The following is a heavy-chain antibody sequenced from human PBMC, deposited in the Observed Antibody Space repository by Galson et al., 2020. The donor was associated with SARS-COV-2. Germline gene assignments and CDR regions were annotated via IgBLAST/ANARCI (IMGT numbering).Heavy chain of an antibody. V-gene: IGHV4-38-2*02. Sequence: SETLSLTCTVSGYSVSTTNYWGWVRQPPGRGLEWIGSVYPSGTTYYNPSLKSRVTISVDTSKNQFSLRLDSVTAADTALYYCARQGVNMIVLVTVPGWYFDRWCRGTLVTVSS. CDR3: ARQGVNMIVLVTVPGWYFDR. CDR2: VYPSGTT. D-gene: IGHD3-22*01. CDR1: GYSVSTTNY. J-gene: IGHJ2*01.